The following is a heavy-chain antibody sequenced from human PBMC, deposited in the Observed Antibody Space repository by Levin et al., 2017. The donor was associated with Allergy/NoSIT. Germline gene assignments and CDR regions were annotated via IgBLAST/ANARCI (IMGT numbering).Heavy chain of an antibody. J-gene: IGHJ4*02. CDR2: ISSSSSTI. CDR1: GFTFSSYG. Sequence: PGGSLRLSCAASGFTFSSYGMNWVRQAPGKGLEWVSYISSSSSTIYYADSVKGRFTISRDNAKNSLYLQMNSLRAEDTAVYYCARAGWGVVVPAPPEDYWGQGTLVTVSS. CDR3: ARAGWGVVVPAPPEDY. D-gene: IGHD2-2*01. V-gene: IGHV3-48*01.